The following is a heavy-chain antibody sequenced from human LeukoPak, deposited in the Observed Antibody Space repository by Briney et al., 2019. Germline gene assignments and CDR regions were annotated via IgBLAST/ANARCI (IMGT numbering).Heavy chain of an antibody. D-gene: IGHD3-16*02. Sequence: PSQTLSLTCTVSGGSISSGSYYWSWIRQPAGKGLEWIGRIYTSGSTNYNPSLKSRVTISVDASQNPFSLKLSSVTAADTAVYYCAREADYVWGSYRYTPDYWGQGTLVTVSS. V-gene: IGHV4-61*02. CDR2: IYTSGST. J-gene: IGHJ4*02. CDR3: AREADYVWGSYRYTPDY. CDR1: GGSISSGSYY.